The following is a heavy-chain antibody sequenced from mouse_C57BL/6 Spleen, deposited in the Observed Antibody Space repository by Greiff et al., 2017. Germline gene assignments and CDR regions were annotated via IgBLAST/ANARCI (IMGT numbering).Heavy chain of an antibody. V-gene: IGHV1-55*01. Sequence: VQLQQPGAELVKPGASVKMSCKASGYTFTSYWITWVKQRPGQGLEWIGDIYPGSGSTNYNEKFKSKATLTVDTSSSTAYMRLSSLTSEDSAVYYGAREGDFTTVHFDYGGQGTTLTVSS. D-gene: IGHD1-1*01. CDR1: GYTFTSYW. CDR2: IYPGSGST. J-gene: IGHJ2*01. CDR3: AREGDFTTVHFDY.